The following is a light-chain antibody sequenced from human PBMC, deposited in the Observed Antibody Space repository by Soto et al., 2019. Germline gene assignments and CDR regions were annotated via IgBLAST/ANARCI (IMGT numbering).Light chain of an antibody. CDR1: QSVSTN. J-gene: IGKJ1*01. V-gene: IGKV3-15*01. Sequence: VMTQSPAILSVSPGERATLSCSASQSVSTNLAWFQQKPGQTPRLLFNGASTRATGIPARFTGSGSGTEFILTISSLQSEDFAVYYCQQYDIWPPTFGQGTKV. CDR2: GAS. CDR3: QQYDIWPPT.